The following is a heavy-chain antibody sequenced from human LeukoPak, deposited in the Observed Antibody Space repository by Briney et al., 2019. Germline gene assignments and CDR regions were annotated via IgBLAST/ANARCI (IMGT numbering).Heavy chain of an antibody. CDR3: ARQEGYWYYGSGSYP. D-gene: IGHD3-10*01. J-gene: IGHJ5*02. CDR2: IYTSGST. CDR1: GGSISSGSYY. Sequence: SETLSLTCTVSGGSISSGSYYWSWIRQPAGKGLEWIGRIYTSGSTNYNPSLKSRVTISVDTSKNQFSLKLSSVTAADTAVYFCARQEGYWYYGSGSYPWGQGTLVTVSS. V-gene: IGHV4-61*02.